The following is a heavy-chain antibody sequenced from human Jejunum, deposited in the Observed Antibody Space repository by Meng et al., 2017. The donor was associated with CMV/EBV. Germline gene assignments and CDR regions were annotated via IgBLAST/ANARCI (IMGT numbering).Heavy chain of an antibody. V-gene: IGHV4-34*01. Sequence: GHRGSLTGHYWAWIRQSPGKGLEWIGEINHGGITDYNPSLKSRVTISIDTSKNEFSLQLSSVSGADSAVYYCARGGKRVVAMGYYQHWGQGTLVTVSS. CDR2: INHGGIT. J-gene: IGHJ1*01. D-gene: IGHD5-12*01. CDR3: ARGGKRVVAMGYYQH. CDR1: RGSLTGHY.